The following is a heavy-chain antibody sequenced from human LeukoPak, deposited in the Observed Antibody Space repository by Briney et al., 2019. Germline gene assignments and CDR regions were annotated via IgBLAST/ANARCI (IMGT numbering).Heavy chain of an antibody. CDR2: ISAYNGKT. CDR3: ARGGALTSFDS. Sequence: ASVRVSWKASGFSFSSYGFSWVRQAPAQGLEWMGWISAYNGKTNYAQKFQGRVTMTTDTSTTTVYMDLRSLRSDDTAVYFCARGGALTSFDSWGQGTLITISS. CDR1: GFSFSSYG. J-gene: IGHJ4*02. D-gene: IGHD1-26*01. V-gene: IGHV1-18*01.